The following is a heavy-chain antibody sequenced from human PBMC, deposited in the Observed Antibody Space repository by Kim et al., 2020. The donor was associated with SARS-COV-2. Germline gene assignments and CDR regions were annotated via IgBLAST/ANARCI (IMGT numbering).Heavy chain of an antibody. D-gene: IGHD6-13*01. CDR2: INHSGST. CDR1: GGSFSGYF. CDR3: VGRIAAAGPPNWFDP. J-gene: IGHJ5*02. Sequence: SETLSLTCAVYGGSFSGYFWSWIRQPPGKGLEWIGEINHSGSTNYNPSLKSRVTISVDTSKNQFSLKLSSVTAADTAVYYCVGRIAAAGPPNWFDPWGQGTLVTVSS. V-gene: IGHV4-34*01.